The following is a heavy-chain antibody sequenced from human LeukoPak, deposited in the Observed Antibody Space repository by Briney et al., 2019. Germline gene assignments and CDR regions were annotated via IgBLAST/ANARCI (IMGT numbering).Heavy chain of an antibody. Sequence: SETLSLTCAVYGGSFSGHYWSWIRQPPGKGLEWIGEINHSGSTNYNPSLKSRVTISVDTSKNQFSLKLSSVTAADTAVYCCAREDCSSTRCYTGNAFDIWGQGTMVTVSS. CDR1: GGSFSGHY. CDR2: INHSGST. J-gene: IGHJ3*02. CDR3: AREDCSSTRCYTGNAFDI. D-gene: IGHD2-2*02. V-gene: IGHV4-34*01.